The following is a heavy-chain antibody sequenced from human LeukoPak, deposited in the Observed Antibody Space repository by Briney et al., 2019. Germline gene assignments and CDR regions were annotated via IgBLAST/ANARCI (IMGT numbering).Heavy chain of an antibody. CDR1: GFTVSSNF. Sequence: GGSLRLSCAASGFTVSSNFMSWVRQAPGNGLEWVLIIYSDGRTYYADSVKGRFTISRDNSKNTLSLQLNSLRAEDTAVYYCARDSTVTTRLDAFDIWGQGTMVTVSS. CDR3: ARDSTVTTRLDAFDI. CDR2: IYSDGRT. J-gene: IGHJ3*02. V-gene: IGHV3-53*01. D-gene: IGHD4-17*01.